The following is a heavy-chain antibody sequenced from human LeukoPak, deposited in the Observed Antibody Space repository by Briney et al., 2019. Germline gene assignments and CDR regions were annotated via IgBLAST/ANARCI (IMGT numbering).Heavy chain of an antibody. CDR1: GYTFTDYY. J-gene: IGHJ1*01. CDR3: ARVLSYYYESNGYPPRTEYSQH. CDR2: INPNSGGT. D-gene: IGHD3-22*01. Sequence: ASVKVSCKASGYTFTDYYMHWVRQAPGQGLEWMGRINPNSGGTEYSQKFQGRVTMTRDTSIRTAYMDLSRLRSDDTAVYYCARVLSYYYESNGYPPRTEYSQHWGQGTLVTVSS. V-gene: IGHV1-2*06.